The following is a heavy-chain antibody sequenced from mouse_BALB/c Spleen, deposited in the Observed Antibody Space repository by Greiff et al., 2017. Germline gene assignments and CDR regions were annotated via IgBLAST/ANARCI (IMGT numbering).Heavy chain of an antibody. V-gene: IGHV1S130*01. Sequence: QVQLQQPRPVLVRPGASVKLSCKASGYTFTSSWMHWAKQRPGQGLEWIGEIHPNSGNTNYNEKFKGKATLTVDTSSSTAYVDLSSLTSEDSAVYYCAYRYDYYFDCGWQERSRTV. CDR3: AYRYDYYFDC. J-gene: IGHJ2*03. D-gene: IGHD2-14*01. CDR1: GYTFTSSW. CDR2: IHPNSGNT.